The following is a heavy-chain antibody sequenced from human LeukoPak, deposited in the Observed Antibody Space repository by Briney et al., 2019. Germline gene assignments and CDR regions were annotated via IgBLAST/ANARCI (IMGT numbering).Heavy chain of an antibody. CDR1: GGSISSYY. D-gene: IGHD3-22*01. Sequence: SETLSLTCTVSGGSISSYYWSWIRQPPGKGLEWIGYIYYSGSTNYNPSLKSRVTISVDTSKNQFSLKLSSVTAADTAVYYCAGTRGSGFARRSSGMDVWGQGTTVTVSS. CDR2: IYYSGST. CDR3: AGTRGSGFARRSSGMDV. J-gene: IGHJ6*02. V-gene: IGHV4-59*08.